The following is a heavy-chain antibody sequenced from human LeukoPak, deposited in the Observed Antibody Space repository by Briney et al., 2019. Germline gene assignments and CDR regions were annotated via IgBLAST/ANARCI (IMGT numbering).Heavy chain of an antibody. CDR1: GFTFSSYS. Sequence: GGSLRLSCAASGFTFSSYSMNWVRQAPGKGLEWVSSISSSSSYIYYADSVKGRFTISRDNAKNSLYLQMNSLRAEDTALYYCAKAQSYDILTGYAYDYWGQGTLVTVSS. CDR2: ISSSSSYI. J-gene: IGHJ4*02. V-gene: IGHV3-21*04. CDR3: AKAQSYDILTGYAYDY. D-gene: IGHD3-9*01.